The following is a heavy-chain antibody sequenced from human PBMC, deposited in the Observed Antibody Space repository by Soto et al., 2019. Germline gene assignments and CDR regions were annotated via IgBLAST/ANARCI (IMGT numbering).Heavy chain of an antibody. D-gene: IGHD6-19*01. CDR1: GFIFTNYW. V-gene: IGHV3-7*03. CDR3: TSTTSSRGAPAGFIKD. J-gene: IGHJ4*02. CDR2: VKQDGSVK. Sequence: EVQLVESGGDLVQPGGSLRLSCAASGFIFTNYWMSWVRQAPGKGLEWVANVKQDGSVKRYVDSVKGRFTISRDNAKNSVYLQMNSLRVDDTAVYYCTSTTSSRGAPAGFIKDWGQGNLVTVSS.